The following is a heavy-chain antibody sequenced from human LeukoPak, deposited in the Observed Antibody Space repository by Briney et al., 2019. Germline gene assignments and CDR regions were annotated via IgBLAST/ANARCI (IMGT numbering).Heavy chain of an antibody. D-gene: IGHD3-9*01. CDR2: IYTSGST. CDR1: GGSISSYY. V-gene: IGHV4-4*07. J-gene: IGHJ4*02. Sequence: SGTLSLTCTVSGGSISSYYWSWIRQPAGKGLEWIGRIYTSGSTNYNPSLKSRVTMSVDTSKNQFYLKLSSVTAADTAVYYCARDYGPILTGYYTDWGQGTLVTVSS. CDR3: ARDYGPILTGYYTD.